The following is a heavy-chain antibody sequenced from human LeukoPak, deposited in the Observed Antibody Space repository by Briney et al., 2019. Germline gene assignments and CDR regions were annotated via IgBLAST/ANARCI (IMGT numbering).Heavy chain of an antibody. D-gene: IGHD2-2*01. Sequence: ASVKVSCKASGYTFTGYYVHWVRQAPGQGLEWMGWISAYNGNTNYAQKLQGRVTMTTDTSTSTAYMELRSLRSDDTAVYYCARGCSSTSCYAKSGWYFDYWGQGTLVTVSS. V-gene: IGHV1-18*04. CDR1: GYTFTGYY. J-gene: IGHJ4*02. CDR2: ISAYNGNT. CDR3: ARGCSSTSCYAKSGWYFDY.